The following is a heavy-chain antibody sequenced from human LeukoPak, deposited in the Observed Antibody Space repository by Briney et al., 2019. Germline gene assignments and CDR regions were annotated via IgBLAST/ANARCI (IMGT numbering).Heavy chain of an antibody. V-gene: IGHV3-30*04. D-gene: IGHD6-13*01. Sequence: GGSLRLSCAASGFTFSSYAMHWVRQAPGKGLEWVAVISYDGSNKYYADSVKGRFTISRDNSKNTLYLQTNSRRAEGTAVYYCAGGGGGRAAAVGYWGQGTLGTVSS. J-gene: IGHJ4*02. CDR2: ISYDGSNK. CDR1: GFTFSSYA. CDR3: AGGGGGRAAAVGY.